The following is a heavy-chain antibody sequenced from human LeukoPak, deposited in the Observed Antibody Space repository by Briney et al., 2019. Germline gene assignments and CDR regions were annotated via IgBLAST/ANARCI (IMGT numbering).Heavy chain of an antibody. Sequence: ASVKVSCKASGGTFSSYAISWVRQAPGQGLEWMGWISAYNGNTNYAQKLQGRVTMTTDTSTSTAYMELRSLRSDDTAVYYCARQGNWLWPNDYWGQGTLVTVSS. CDR2: ISAYNGNT. D-gene: IGHD3-9*01. CDR3: ARQGNWLWPNDY. CDR1: GGTFSSYA. V-gene: IGHV1-18*01. J-gene: IGHJ4*02.